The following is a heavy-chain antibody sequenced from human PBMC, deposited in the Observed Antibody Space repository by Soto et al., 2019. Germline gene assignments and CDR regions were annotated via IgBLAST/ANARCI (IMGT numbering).Heavy chain of an antibody. V-gene: IGHV4-39*01. CDR3: ASLSGSYDFDY. D-gene: IGHD1-26*01. J-gene: IGHJ4*02. CDR1: GGSISSSSYY. CDR2: IYYSGST. Sequence: QLQLQESGPGLVKPSETLSLTCTVSGGSISSSSYYWGWIRQPPGKGLEWIGSIYYSGSTYYNPSLKSRVTISVDTSKNQFSLKLSSVTAADTAVYYCASLSGSYDFDYWGQGTLVTVSS.